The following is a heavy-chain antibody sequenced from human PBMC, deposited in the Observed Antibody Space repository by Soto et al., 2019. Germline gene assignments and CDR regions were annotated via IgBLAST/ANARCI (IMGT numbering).Heavy chain of an antibody. Sequence: VASVKVSCKASGYTFTSYDINWVRQATGQGLEWMGWMNPNSGNTGYAQKFQGRVTMTRNTSISTAYMELSSLRSEDTAVYYCARAAYTNHYYYYYMDVWGKGTTVTVSS. V-gene: IGHV1-8*01. CDR2: MNPNSGNT. J-gene: IGHJ6*03. CDR3: ARAAYTNHYYYYYMDV. D-gene: IGHD4-4*01. CDR1: GYTFTSYD.